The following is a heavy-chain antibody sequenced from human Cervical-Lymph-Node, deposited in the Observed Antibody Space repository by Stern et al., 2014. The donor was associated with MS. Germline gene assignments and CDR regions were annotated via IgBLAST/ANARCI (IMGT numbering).Heavy chain of an antibody. D-gene: IGHD1-26*01. V-gene: IGHV5-51*03. CDR2: IYPGDSDP. Sequence: EVQLVESGAEVRKPGESLKISCKGSGYSFTTYWIGWVRQMPGKGLEWMGIIYPGDSDPIYSPSFQGQVAMSADKSINTAYLQWSSLRASDTAVYYCAREEGDYYGMDVWGQGTTVTVSS. CDR3: AREEGDYYGMDV. CDR1: GYSFTTYW. J-gene: IGHJ6*02.